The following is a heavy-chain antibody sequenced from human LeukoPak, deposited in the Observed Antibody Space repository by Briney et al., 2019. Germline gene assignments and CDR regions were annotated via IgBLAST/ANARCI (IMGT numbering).Heavy chain of an antibody. CDR2: ISSSSSYI. CDR1: GFTFSSYS. CDR3: ARVALVTPSFDY. V-gene: IGHV3-21*01. J-gene: IGHJ4*02. Sequence: AGGSLRLSCAASGFTFSSYSMNWDRQAPGKGLEWVSSISSSSSYIYYADSVKGRFTISRDNAKNSLYLQMNSLRAEDTAVYYCARVALVTPSFDYWGQGTLVTVSS. D-gene: IGHD3-9*01.